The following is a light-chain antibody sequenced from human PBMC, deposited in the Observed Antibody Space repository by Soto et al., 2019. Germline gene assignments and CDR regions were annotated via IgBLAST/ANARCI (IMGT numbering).Light chain of an antibody. CDR2: GNS. V-gene: IGLV1-40*01. Sequence: QSVLTQPPSVSGAPGQRVTISCTGSGSNIGAGYDVHWYQQLPGTAPKLLIYGNSNRPSGVPDRFSGSKSGTSASLAITGLQAEDEADYYCQSYDSSLSAPFGGGTKVTVL. J-gene: IGLJ2*01. CDR1: GSNIGAGYD. CDR3: QSYDSSLSAP.